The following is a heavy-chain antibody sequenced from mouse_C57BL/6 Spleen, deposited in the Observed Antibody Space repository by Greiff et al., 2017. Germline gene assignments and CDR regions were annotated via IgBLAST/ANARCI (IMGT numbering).Heavy chain of an antibody. Sequence: QVQLQQSGAELVKPGASVKLSCKASGYTFTEYTIHWVKQRSGQGLEWIGWSYPGSGSIKYNEKFKDKATLTADKSSSTVYMELSRLTSEDSAVYFCARHEGGIHYYGSSYGYYAMDYWGQGTSVTVSS. V-gene: IGHV1-62-2*01. CDR2: SYPGSGSI. CDR1: GYTFTEYT. CDR3: ARHEGGIHYYGSSYGYYAMDY. J-gene: IGHJ4*01. D-gene: IGHD1-1*01.